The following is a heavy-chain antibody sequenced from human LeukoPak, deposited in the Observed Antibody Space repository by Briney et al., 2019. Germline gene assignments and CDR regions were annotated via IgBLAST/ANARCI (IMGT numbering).Heavy chain of an antibody. V-gene: IGHV4-39*01. J-gene: IGHJ6*02. D-gene: IGHD6-6*01. CDR3: ARQVAARPTYYYYYYGMDV. CDR2: IYYSGST. CDR1: GGSISSSSYY. Sequence: SETLSLTCTVSGGSISSSSYYWGWIRQPPGKGLEWIGSIYYSGSTYYNPSLKSRVTISVDTSKNQFSLKLSSVTAADTAVYYCARQVAARPTYYYYYYGMDVWAKGPRSPSP.